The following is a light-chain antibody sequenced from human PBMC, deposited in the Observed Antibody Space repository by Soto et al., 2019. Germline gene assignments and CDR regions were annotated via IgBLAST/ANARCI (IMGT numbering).Light chain of an antibody. V-gene: IGKV1-17*03. J-gene: IGKJ4*01. CDR3: QQANAFPLT. CDR1: QGISHY. CDR2: GAS. Sequence: DIQMTQSPSAMSASVGDRVTITCRASQGISHYLAWFQQRPGQVPKRLIYGASTLHSGVPSRFSGSGSGTEFTLTISSLQPEDFATYHCQQANAFPLTFGGGTKVDIK.